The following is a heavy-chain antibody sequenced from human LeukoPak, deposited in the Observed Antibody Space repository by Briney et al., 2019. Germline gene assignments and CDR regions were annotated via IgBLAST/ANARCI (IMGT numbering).Heavy chain of an antibody. CDR1: GDSIRSYD. CDR2: ISYSGST. J-gene: IGHJ5*02. CDR3: ARLSWPGRGSRFDP. Sequence: SETLPLTCTVSGDSIRSYDWSWIRQSPGKGLEWIGYISYSGSTNYNPSLKSRVTISVDTSKNQFSLNLSSVTAADTAVYFCARLSWPGRGSRFDPWGQGTLVTVSS. V-gene: IGHV4-59*01. D-gene: IGHD3-10*01.